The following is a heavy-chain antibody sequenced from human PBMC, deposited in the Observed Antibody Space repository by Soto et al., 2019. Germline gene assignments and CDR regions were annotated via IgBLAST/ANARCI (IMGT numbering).Heavy chain of an antibody. J-gene: IGHJ4*01. CDR3: ARSLGTVYDSLPDY. V-gene: IGHV4-61*01. Sequence: SETLSLTCTVSGGSVSSGTYYWSWIRQPPGKGLEWIGYIYYPGSTNYNPSLKSRVTISIDTSKNQFSLKLSSVTAADTAVFYCARSLGTVYDSLPDYWGQGTLVTVSS. D-gene: IGHD3-22*01. CDR1: GGSVSSGTYY. CDR2: IYYPGST.